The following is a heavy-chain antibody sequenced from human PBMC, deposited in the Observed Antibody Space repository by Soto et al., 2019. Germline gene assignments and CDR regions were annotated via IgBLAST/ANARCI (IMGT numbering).Heavy chain of an antibody. CDR3: AKSFSRKKSTMFGVSMGYYYYGMDV. D-gene: IGHD3-3*01. V-gene: IGHV3-23*01. J-gene: IGHJ6*02. CDR1: GFTFSSYA. CDR2: ISGSGGST. Sequence: AGSLRLSCAASGFTFSSYAMSWVRQAPGKGLEWVSAISGSGGSTYYADSVKGRFTISRDNSKNTLYLQMNSLRAEDTAVYYCAKSFSRKKSTMFGVSMGYYYYGMDVWGQGPTVTVS.